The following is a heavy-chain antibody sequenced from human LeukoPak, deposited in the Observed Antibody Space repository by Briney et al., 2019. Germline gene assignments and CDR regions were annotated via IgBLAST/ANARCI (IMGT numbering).Heavy chain of an antibody. CDR2: ISYDGSNK. CDR3: ARGDYGGFYGMDV. CDR1: GFTFSSYW. D-gene: IGHD4-23*01. V-gene: IGHV3-30-3*01. Sequence: GGSLRLSCAASGFTFSSYWMHWVRQAPGKGLEWVAVISYDGSNKYYADSVKGRFTISRDNSKNTLYLQMNSLRAEDTAVYYCARGDYGGFYGMDVWGQGTTVTVSS. J-gene: IGHJ6*02.